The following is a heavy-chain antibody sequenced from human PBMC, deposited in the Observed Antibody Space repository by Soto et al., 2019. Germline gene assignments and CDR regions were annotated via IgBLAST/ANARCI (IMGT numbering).Heavy chain of an antibody. Sequence: QVQLVESGGGXXXXXXXLGLSCXASXFTFXSFGMHWVRXAPGXXLEWVAVISYYGSDKYYADSVKGRFTISRANSKNTLYLQMNSMRAEDTAVYYCAKDRWLRLGGDYWGQGTLVTVSS. CDR2: ISYYGSDK. J-gene: IGHJ4*02. CDR1: XFTFXSFG. CDR3: AKDRWLRLGGDY. V-gene: IGHV3-30*18. D-gene: IGHD5-12*01.